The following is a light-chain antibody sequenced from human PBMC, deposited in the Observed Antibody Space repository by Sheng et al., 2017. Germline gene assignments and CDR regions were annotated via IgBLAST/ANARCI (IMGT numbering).Light chain of an antibody. J-gene: IGKJ2*01. CDR2: DAS. CDR1: QSIGSN. CDR3: QQYGPSPLYT. V-gene: IGKV3-15*01. Sequence: EIVMTQSPATVSVSPGERATLSCRASQSIGSNLAWYQQKPGQAPRLIISDASSRATGVPARFSGSGSGTEFTLTISSLQSEDFAVYYCQQYGPSPLYTFGQGTKLEI.